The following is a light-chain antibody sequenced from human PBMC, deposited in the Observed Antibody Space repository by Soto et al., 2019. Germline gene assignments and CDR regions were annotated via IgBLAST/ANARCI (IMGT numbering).Light chain of an antibody. CDR3: CSYAGSSSWV. CDR1: SSDVGSYNL. CDR2: EGS. V-gene: IGLV2-23*01. Sequence: QSVLTQPASVSGSPGQSITISCTGTSSDVGSYNLVSWYQQHPGKAPKLMIHEGSKRPSGVSNRFSGSKSGNTASLTISGLQAEDEADYYCCSYAGSSSWVFGGGTKVTVL. J-gene: IGLJ3*02.